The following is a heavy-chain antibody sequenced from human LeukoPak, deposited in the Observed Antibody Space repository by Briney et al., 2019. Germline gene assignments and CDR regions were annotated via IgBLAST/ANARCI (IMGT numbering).Heavy chain of an antibody. J-gene: IGHJ4*02. CDR1: GGSISSGSYY. V-gene: IGHV4-61*02. Sequence: PSETLSLTCTVSGGSISSGSYYWSWIRQPAGKGLEWIGRIYSSGATNYNPSFKRRATISEDTSKNQFSLKLTSVTAADTAVYYCTSEPEDTAMVQSFDYWGQGTLVTVSS. CDR3: TSEPEDTAMVQSFDY. CDR2: IYSSGAT. D-gene: IGHD5-18*01.